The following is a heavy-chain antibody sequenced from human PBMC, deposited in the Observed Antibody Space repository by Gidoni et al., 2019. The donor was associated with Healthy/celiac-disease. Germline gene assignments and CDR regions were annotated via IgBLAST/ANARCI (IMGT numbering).Heavy chain of an antibody. V-gene: IGHV1-69*06. CDR2: IIPIFGTA. CDR3: ARDQDTAMVNYYYGMDV. CDR1: GGTFSSYA. J-gene: IGHJ6*02. D-gene: IGHD5-18*01. Sequence: QVQLVQSGAEVKKPGSSVKVSCKDSGGTFSSYAISWVRQAPGQGLEWMGGIIPIFGTANYAQKFQGRVTITADKSTSTAYMELSSLRSEDTAVYYCARDQDTAMVNYYYGMDVWGQGTTVTVSS.